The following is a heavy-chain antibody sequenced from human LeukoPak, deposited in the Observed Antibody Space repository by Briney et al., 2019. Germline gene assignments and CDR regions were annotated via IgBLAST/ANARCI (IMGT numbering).Heavy chain of an antibody. V-gene: IGHV1-2*02. J-gene: IGHJ4*02. Sequence: GSSVKVSCKASGYTFSRYGINWGRQAPGQGLEWMGWINPNSGGTNYAQKCQGRVTMTRDTSISTAYMELSRLTSDDTAVYYCARMDFWSAYYIDYWGQGTLVTVSS. CDR3: ARMDFWSAYYIDY. CDR1: GYTFSRYG. CDR2: INPNSGGT. D-gene: IGHD3-3*01.